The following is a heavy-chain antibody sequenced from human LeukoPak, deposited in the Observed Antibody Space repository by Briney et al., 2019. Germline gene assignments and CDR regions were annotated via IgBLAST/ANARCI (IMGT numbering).Heavy chain of an antibody. CDR1: GGSIRPYY. Sequence: PSETLSLTCGVSGGSIRPYYWTWVRQPPGKGLEWLSYIYYSGDTRCNPSLKSRVTMSVDTSKNQFSLKLSSVTAADTAVYYCARFVLELIALRSVMGAFEIWGQGIMVSVSS. V-gene: IGHV4-59*01. CDR2: IYYSGDT. CDR3: ARFVLELIALRSVMGAFEI. D-gene: IGHD3-3*01. J-gene: IGHJ3*02.